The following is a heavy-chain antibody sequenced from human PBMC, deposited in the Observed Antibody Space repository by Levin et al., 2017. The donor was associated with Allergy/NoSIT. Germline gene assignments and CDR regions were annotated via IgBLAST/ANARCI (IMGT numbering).Heavy chain of an antibody. D-gene: IGHD2-2*01. Sequence: KISCKASGGTFSSYAISWVRQAPGQGLEWMGRIIPIVGRANYAQKFQGRVTITADKSTSTAYMDLVSLRSEDTAVYYCVADCSSSSCYKYFGMDVWGQGTTVTVSS. V-gene: IGHV1-69*04. CDR3: VADCSSSSCYKYFGMDV. CDR2: IIPIVGRA. J-gene: IGHJ6*02. CDR1: GGTFSSYA.